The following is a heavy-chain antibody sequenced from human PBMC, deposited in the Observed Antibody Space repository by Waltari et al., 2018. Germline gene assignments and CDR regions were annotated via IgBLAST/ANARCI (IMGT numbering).Heavy chain of an antibody. CDR1: GYSLSSGCS. Sequence: QVHLQEPGPGQEKPSETLSPTCAVSGYSLSSGCSWGWSRQPPGKGLEWIGSINHSGSTYYNPSLKSRVTISVATSNNQFSLKLSSVTAADTAVYYCARRTFGGVIFFDYWGQGTLVTVSS. J-gene: IGHJ4*02. CDR3: ARRTFGGVIFFDY. CDR2: INHSGST. V-gene: IGHV4-38-2*01. D-gene: IGHD3-16*02.